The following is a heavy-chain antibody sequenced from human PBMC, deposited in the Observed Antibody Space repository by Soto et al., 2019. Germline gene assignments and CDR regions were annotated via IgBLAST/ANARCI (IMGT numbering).Heavy chain of an antibody. V-gene: IGHV3-30*18. CDR1: GFIFSSHG. Sequence: QVQLVESGGGVVQPGRSLRLSCAASGFIFSSHGMHWARQAPGKGLEWVAVIAYDGSNKYYADSVKGRFTISRDNSKNTLYLQMNSLRAEDTAVYYCAKDLEVFIVNYHFYGMDVWGQGTTVTVSS. D-gene: IGHD2-15*01. CDR2: IAYDGSNK. CDR3: AKDLEVFIVNYHFYGMDV. J-gene: IGHJ6*02.